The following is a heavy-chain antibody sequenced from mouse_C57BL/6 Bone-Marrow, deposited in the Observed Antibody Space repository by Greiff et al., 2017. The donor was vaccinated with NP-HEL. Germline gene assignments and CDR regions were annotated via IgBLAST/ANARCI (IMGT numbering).Heavy chain of an antibody. Sequence: QVELQQSGAELVKPGASVKISCKASGYAFSNYWLNWVKPRPGKGLEWIGQIYPGDGATNYNGKFKDKATLTADKSSSTAYMQLSRLTAEDSAVYFCARGAYWGQGTLVTVSA. CDR1: GYAFSNYW. V-gene: IGHV1-80*01. CDR2: IYPGDGAT. J-gene: IGHJ3*01. CDR3: ARGAY.